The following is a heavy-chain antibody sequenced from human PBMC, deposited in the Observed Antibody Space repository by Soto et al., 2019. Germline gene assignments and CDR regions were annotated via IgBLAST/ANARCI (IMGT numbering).Heavy chain of an antibody. CDR1: GFTFSNYG. Sequence: GSLRLSCAASGFTFSNYGMHWVRQAPGKGLEWVAVIWYDGSNKYYADSVKGRFTISRDNSKNTPYLQMNSLRAEDTAVYYCARDRIAVAAILPGLYWGQGTLVTVSS. D-gene: IGHD6-19*01. CDR2: IWYDGSNK. J-gene: IGHJ4*02. CDR3: ARDRIAVAAILPGLY. V-gene: IGHV3-33*01.